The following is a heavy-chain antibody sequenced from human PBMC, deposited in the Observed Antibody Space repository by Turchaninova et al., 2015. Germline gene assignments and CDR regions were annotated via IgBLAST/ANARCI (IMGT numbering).Heavy chain of an antibody. CDR1: GCTFSSYS. D-gene: IGHD5-18*01. V-gene: IGHV3-21*01. Sequence: EVQLVESGGGLVKPGGSLRLPCAASGCTFSSYSMNWVRQAPGEGLEWGSSHNSSSTYPSHADSVKGRVTNSRDNAENAMYRQMNSLRAEDTAIYYCVTGGHTYGRPPEWGQGALVTVSS. CDR3: VTGGHTYGRPPE. J-gene: IGHJ4*02. CDR2: HNSSSTYP.